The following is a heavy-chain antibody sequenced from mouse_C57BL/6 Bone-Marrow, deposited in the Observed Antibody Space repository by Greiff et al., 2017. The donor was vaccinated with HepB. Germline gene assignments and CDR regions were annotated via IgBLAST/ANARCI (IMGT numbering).Heavy chain of an antibody. CDR2: ISSGSSTI. J-gene: IGHJ3*01. CDR1: GFTFSDYG. Sequence: EVHLVESGGGLVKPGGSLKLSCAASGFTFSDYGMHWVRQAPEKGLEWVAYISSGSSTIYYADTVKGRFPISRDNAKNTLFLQMTSLRSEDTAMYYCARLYLAWFAYWGQGTLVTVSA. CDR3: ARLYLAWFAY. D-gene: IGHD1-1*01. V-gene: IGHV5-17*01.